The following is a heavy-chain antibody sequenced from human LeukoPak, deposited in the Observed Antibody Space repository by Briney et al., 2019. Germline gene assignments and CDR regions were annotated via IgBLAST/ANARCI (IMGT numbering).Heavy chain of an antibody. CDR1: GFTFSSYA. CDR2: ISGSGGST. J-gene: IGHJ4*02. Sequence: AGGSLRLSCAASGFTFSSYAMSWVRQAPGKGLEWVSAISGSGGSTYYADSVKGRFTISRHNSKNTLYLQMNSLRAEDTAVYYCARGHDYGVNVAGYWGQGTLVTVSS. V-gene: IGHV3-23*01. D-gene: IGHD4-17*01. CDR3: ARGHDYGVNVAGY.